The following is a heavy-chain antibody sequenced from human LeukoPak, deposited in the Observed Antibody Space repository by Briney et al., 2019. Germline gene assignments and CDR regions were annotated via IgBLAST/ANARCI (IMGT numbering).Heavy chain of an antibody. D-gene: IGHD2-8*01. J-gene: IGHJ6*02. CDR2: ISNSGSTV. CDR1: GFTFSDYY. V-gene: IGHV3-11*01. Sequence: GGSLRLSCAASGFTFSDYYMTWIRQAPGKGLEWLSYISNSGSTVFYADSIMGRFTVSRDNAKRPLYLQIESLRDDDTAVYHCALGTINKDYYFGMDVWGQGTTVTVSS. CDR3: ALGTINKDYYFGMDV.